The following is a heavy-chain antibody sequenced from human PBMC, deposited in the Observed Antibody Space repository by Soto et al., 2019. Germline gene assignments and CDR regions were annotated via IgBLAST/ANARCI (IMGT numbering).Heavy chain of an antibody. CDR2: INPDGSRT. J-gene: IGHJ5*02. Sequence: EVQLVESGGGLVQPGGSLRLSCAASGFTFSDYWTHWVRLVPGKGLLWVSRINPDGSRTNYADSVKGRFATYRDNAKNTVYLQMNSLRAEDTAVYYCARVKLGSYDWFDPWGQGTLVTVSS. V-gene: IGHV3-74*01. CDR3: ARVKLGSYDWFDP. D-gene: IGHD3-16*01. CDR1: GFTFSDYW.